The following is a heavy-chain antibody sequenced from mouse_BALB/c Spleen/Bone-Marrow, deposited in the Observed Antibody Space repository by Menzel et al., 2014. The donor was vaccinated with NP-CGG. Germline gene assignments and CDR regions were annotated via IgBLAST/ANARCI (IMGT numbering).Heavy chain of an antibody. V-gene: IGHV1-4*01. J-gene: IGHJ4*01. Sequence: VQLQQSGAELARPGASLKTSCTASGYTFTYYTMHWVKQTPGQGLEWIGYINPSSGYTNYNQKLKGKATLTADKSSSTAYMQLSILTSDGSTVYYCAGGGNCPCSSMDCWGQGTSVTVSS. D-gene: IGHD2-1*01. CDR3: AGGGNCPCSSMDC. CDR2: INPSSGYT. CDR1: GYTFTYYT.